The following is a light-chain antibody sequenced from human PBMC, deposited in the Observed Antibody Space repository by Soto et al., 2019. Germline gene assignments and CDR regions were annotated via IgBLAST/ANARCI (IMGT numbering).Light chain of an antibody. CDR3: SSYTTTSTLV. V-gene: IGLV2-14*01. CDR2: DVS. CDR1: NSDVGVYNY. Sequence: QSVLTQPASVSGSPGQSITISCTGSNSDVGVYNYVSWYQQHPGKAPKLIIYDVSNRPSGVSTRFSGSKSGSTASLTISGLQAEDEATYYCSSYTTTSTLVFGGGTKLTVL. J-gene: IGLJ2*01.